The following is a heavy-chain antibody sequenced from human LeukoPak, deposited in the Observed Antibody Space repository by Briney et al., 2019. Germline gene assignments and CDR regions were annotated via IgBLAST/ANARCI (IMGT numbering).Heavy chain of an antibody. V-gene: IGHV3-30-3*01. Sequence: PGRSLRLSCAASGFTFGSYAMHCVRQAPGKGLEWVAVISYDGSNENYAASVKGRFTISRDNSKNTLYLQMDSLRAEDTAVYYCAREPYYYVSGSYYGDYWGQGTLVTVSS. CDR2: ISYDGSNE. D-gene: IGHD3-10*01. CDR1: GFTFGSYA. J-gene: IGHJ4*02. CDR3: AREPYYYVSGSYYGDY.